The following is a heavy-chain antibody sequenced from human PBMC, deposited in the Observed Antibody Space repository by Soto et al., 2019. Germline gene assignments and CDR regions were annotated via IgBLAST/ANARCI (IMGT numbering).Heavy chain of an antibody. CDR2: ISYDGSNK. D-gene: IGHD6-13*01. CDR1: GFTFSSYA. CDR3: ARTGALAAAVRYGMDV. J-gene: IGHJ6*02. Sequence: GGSLRLSCAASGFTFSSYAMHWVRQAPGKGLEWVAVISYDGSNKYYADSVKGRFTISRDNSKNTLYLQMNSLRAEDTAVYYCARTGALAAAVRYGMDVWGQGTTVTVSS. V-gene: IGHV3-30-3*01.